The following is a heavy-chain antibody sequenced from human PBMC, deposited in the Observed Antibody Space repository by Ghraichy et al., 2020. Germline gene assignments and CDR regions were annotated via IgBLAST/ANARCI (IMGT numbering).Heavy chain of an antibody. Sequence: GSLRLSCTVSGGSISSYYWSWIRQPAGKGLEWIGRIYTSGSTNYNPSLKSRVTMSVDTSKNQFSLKLSSVTAADTAVYYCARGVSGYGMDVWGQGTTVTVSS. J-gene: IGHJ6*02. CDR1: GGSISSYY. D-gene: IGHD5/OR15-5a*01. CDR3: ARGVSGYGMDV. V-gene: IGHV4-4*07. CDR2: IYTSGST.